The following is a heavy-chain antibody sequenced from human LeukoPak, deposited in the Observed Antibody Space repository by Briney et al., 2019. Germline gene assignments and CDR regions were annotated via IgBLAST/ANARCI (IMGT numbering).Heavy chain of an antibody. Sequence: SETLSLTCTVSGGSISSSSYYWGWIRQPPGKGLEWIGYIYYSGSTYYNPSLKSRVTISVDTSKNQFSLKLSSVTAADTAVYYCARAGGSSDPHWFDPWGQGTLVTVSS. V-gene: IGHV4-31*03. CDR2: IYYSGST. J-gene: IGHJ5*02. D-gene: IGHD3-16*01. CDR1: GGSISSSSYY. CDR3: ARAGGSSDPHWFDP.